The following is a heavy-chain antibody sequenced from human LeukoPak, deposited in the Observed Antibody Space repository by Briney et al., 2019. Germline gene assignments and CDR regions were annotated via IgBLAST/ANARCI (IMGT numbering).Heavy chain of an antibody. V-gene: IGHV4-34*01. Sequence: SETLSLTCAVYGGSFSGYYWSWIRQPPGKGLEWIGEINHSGSTNYNPSLKSRVTISVDTSKNQFSLKLSSVTAADTAVYYCARGHLKYSSSYLYYFDYWGQGILVTVSS. CDR1: GGSFSGYY. CDR3: ARGHLKYSSSYLYYFDY. D-gene: IGHD6-13*01. CDR2: INHSGST. J-gene: IGHJ4*02.